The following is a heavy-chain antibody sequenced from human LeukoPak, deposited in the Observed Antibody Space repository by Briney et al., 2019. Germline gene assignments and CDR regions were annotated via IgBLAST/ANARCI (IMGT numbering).Heavy chain of an antibody. J-gene: IGHJ4*02. Sequence: SETLSLTCAVSGYSINSGYCWGWIRPPPGKGLEWIGGIDHSGNTHYNPSLKNRVTISVDTSKNEFTLKLSSVTATDTAVYYCARRTFGGVIKYWGQGTLVTVSS. CDR3: ARRTFGGVIKY. D-gene: IGHD3-16*02. CDR1: GYSINSGYC. V-gene: IGHV4-38-2*01. CDR2: IDHSGNT.